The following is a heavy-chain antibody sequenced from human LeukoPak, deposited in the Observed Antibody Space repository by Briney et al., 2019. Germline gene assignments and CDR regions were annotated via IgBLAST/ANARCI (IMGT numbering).Heavy chain of an antibody. D-gene: IGHD2-21*02. J-gene: IGHJ6*03. CDR1: GFTFSSYS. CDR3: ARSPTYCGGDCYWNYMDV. Sequence: GGSLRLSCAASGFTFSSYSMNWVRQAPGKGLEWVSYISSSSSTIYYADSVKGRFSISRDNAKNSLYLQMNSLRAEDTAVYYCARSPTYCGGDCYWNYMDVWGKGTTVTVSS. CDR2: ISSSSSTI. V-gene: IGHV3-48*01.